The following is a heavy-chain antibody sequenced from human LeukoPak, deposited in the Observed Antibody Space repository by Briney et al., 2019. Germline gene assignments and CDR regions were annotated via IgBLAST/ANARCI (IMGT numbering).Heavy chain of an antibody. J-gene: IGHJ5*01. CDR3: ARATSPTVTDS. V-gene: IGHV4-59*01. CDR2: IYYSGST. Sequence: SETLSLTCTVSGASMTSYYWSWIRQPPGKGLEWIGSIYYSGSTKCNPSLKSRVTISVDTSKNQFSLKLTSVTAADTAVYYCARATSPTVTDSWGQGTLVTVSS. CDR1: GASMTSYY. D-gene: IGHD4-17*01.